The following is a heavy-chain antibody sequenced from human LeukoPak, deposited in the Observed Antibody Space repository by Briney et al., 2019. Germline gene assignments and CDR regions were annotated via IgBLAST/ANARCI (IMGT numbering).Heavy chain of an antibody. D-gene: IGHD6-19*01. CDR1: GYTFTGYY. Sequence: SVKVSCKTSGYTFTGYYIHWVRQAPGQGLEWMGGIIPIFGTANYAQKFQGRVTITADKSTSTAYMELSSLRSEDTAVYYCATGWYSALRVDYWGQGTLVTVSS. CDR2: IIPIFGTA. CDR3: ATGWYSALRVDY. V-gene: IGHV1-69*06. J-gene: IGHJ4*02.